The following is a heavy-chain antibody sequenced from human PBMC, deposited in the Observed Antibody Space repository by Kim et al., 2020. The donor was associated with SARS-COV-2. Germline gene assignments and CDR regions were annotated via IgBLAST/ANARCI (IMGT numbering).Heavy chain of an antibody. V-gene: IGHV4-39*01. CDR2: IYYSGST. Sequence: SETLSLTCTVSGGSISSSSYYWGWIRQPPGKGLEWIGSIYYSGSTYYNPSLKSRVTISVDTSKNQFSLKLSSVTAADTAVYYCARHRAVTTAIWYYYYYMDVWGKGTTVTFSS. J-gene: IGHJ6*03. CDR1: GGSISSSSYY. CDR3: ARHRAVTTAIWYYYYYMDV. D-gene: IGHD4-4*01.